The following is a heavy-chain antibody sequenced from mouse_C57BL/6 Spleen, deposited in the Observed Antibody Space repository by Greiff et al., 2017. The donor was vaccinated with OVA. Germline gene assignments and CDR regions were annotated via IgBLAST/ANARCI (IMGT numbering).Heavy chain of an antibody. Sequence: VQLQQPGAELVRPGSSVKLSCKASGYTFTSYWMDWVKQRPGQGLEWIGNIYPSDSETHYNQKFKDKATLTVDTSSSTAYMQLSSLTSEDSAVYDCAREGYDGYSVFAYWGQGTLVTVSA. CDR3: AREGYDGYSVFAY. CDR2: IYPSDSET. V-gene: IGHV1-61*01. CDR1: GYTFTSYW. J-gene: IGHJ3*01. D-gene: IGHD2-3*01.